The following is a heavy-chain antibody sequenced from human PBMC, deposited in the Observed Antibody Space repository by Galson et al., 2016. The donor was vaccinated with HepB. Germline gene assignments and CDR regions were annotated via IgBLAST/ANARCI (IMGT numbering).Heavy chain of an antibody. V-gene: IGHV4-38-2*01. Sequence: SETLSLTCAVSGYSISSGYYWGWVRQPPGKGLEWIGSIYHSGSTYYNPSLKSRVTISVDTSKNQFSLNLSSVTAADTAVYYCARVVGPTIDLWGQGTLVTVSS. CDR1: GYSISSGYY. CDR2: IYHSGST. CDR3: ARVVGPTIDL. J-gene: IGHJ5*02. D-gene: IGHD1-26*01.